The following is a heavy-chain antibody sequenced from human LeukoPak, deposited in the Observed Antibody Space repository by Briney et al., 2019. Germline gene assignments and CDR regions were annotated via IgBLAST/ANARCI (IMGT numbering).Heavy chain of an antibody. CDR1: RFTFSTYS. Sequence: GGSLRLSCAASRFTFSTYSMNWVRQAPGKGLEWVSSISSSSSYIYYADSVKGRFTISRDNAKNSLYLQMNSLRAEDTAVYYCARAATVVTPPRYWGQGTLVTVSS. CDR3: ARAATVVTPPRY. J-gene: IGHJ4*02. V-gene: IGHV3-21*01. CDR2: ISSSSSYI. D-gene: IGHD4-23*01.